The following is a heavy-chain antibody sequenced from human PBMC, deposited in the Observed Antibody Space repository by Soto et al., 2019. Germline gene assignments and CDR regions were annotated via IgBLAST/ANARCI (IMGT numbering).Heavy chain of an antibody. CDR1: GGSISTTTHY. CDR2: VYYSGIT. D-gene: IGHD3-9*01. Sequence: HLQLQESGPRLVKPSQTLSLTCTVSGGSISTTTHYWAWIRQPAGKGLEWIGSVYYSGITYYNPSLQSRVTIFIETSKKQFSLNLSSATVADTACYYFARHPEYDVLNHHDMDVWGQGTTVTVSS. J-gene: IGHJ6*02. V-gene: IGHV4-39*01. CDR3: ARHPEYDVLNHHDMDV.